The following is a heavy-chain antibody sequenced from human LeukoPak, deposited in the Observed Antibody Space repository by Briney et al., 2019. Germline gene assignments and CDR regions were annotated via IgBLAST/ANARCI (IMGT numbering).Heavy chain of an antibody. V-gene: IGHV1-18*01. CDR1: GYTFTSYG. J-gene: IGHJ6*02. Sequence: ASVKVSCKASGYTFTSYGISWVRQAPGQGLEWMGWISAYNGNTNYAQKLQSRVTMTTDTSTSTAYMELRSLRADDTAVYYWASSFGIYYDFWSGYLGSSADYYYGMDVWGQGTTVTVSS. CDR3: ASSFGIYYDFWSGYLGSSADYYYGMDV. D-gene: IGHD3-3*01. CDR2: ISAYNGNT.